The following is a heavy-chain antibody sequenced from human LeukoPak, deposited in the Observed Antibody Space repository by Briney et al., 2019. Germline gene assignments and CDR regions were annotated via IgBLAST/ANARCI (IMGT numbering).Heavy chain of an antibody. Sequence: SETLSLICTVSGGSISSYYWSCIRQPAGKGLEWIGRIYTSGSTNYNPSLNSRVTMSVDTSKNQFSLKLSSVTAADTAVYYCATTTLTTSDAFDIWGQGTMVTVSS. J-gene: IGHJ3*02. CDR1: GGSISSYY. CDR2: IYTSGST. D-gene: IGHD4-11*01. V-gene: IGHV4-4*07. CDR3: ATTTLTTSDAFDI.